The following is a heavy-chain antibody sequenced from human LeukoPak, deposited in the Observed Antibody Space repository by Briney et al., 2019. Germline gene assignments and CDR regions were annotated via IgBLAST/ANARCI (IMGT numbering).Heavy chain of an antibody. J-gene: IGHJ6*02. V-gene: IGHV4-34*01. Sequence: SETLSLTCTVSGGSISGYYWSWIRQPPGKGLEWIGEINHSGSTNYNPSLKSRVTISVDTSKNQFSLKLSSVTAADTAVYYCARTTVTTFVRLHYYYGMDVWGQGTTVTVSS. CDR2: INHSGST. D-gene: IGHD4-17*01. CDR1: GGSISGYY. CDR3: ARTTVTTFVRLHYYYGMDV.